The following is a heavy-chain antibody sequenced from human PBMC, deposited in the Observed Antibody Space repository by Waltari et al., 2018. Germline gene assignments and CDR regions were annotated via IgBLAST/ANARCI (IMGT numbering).Heavy chain of an antibody. CDR3: AREVRRDGFNYLDY. Sequence: QEQLQESGPGLVKPSETLSLTCSVPGGSISNYYWSWIRQPAGKGLEWIGRIYTSVSANYSPSLKSRVTMSVDTSKNQFSLKLNSVTAADTAVYYCAREVRRDGFNYLDYWGQGTLVTVSS. J-gene: IGHJ4*02. V-gene: IGHV4-4*07. CDR2: IYTSVSA. CDR1: GGSISNYY. D-gene: IGHD5-12*01.